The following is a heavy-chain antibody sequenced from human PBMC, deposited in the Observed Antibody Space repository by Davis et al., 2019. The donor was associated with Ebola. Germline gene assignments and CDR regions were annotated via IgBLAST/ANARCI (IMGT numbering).Heavy chain of an antibody. J-gene: IGHJ5*02. Sequence: GESLKISCKGSGYSFTSYWISWVRQMPGKGLEWMGRIDPSDSYTNYSPSFQGHVTISADKSISTAYLQWSSLKASDTAMYYCARHTLLEYYYDSSGPLWFDPWGQGTLVTVSS. V-gene: IGHV5-10-1*01. CDR3: ARHTLLEYYYDSSGPLWFDP. CDR1: GYSFTSYW. D-gene: IGHD3-22*01. CDR2: IDPSDSYT.